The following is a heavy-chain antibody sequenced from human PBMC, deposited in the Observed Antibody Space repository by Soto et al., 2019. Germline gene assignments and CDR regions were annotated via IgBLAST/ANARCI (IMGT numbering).Heavy chain of an antibody. CDR3: VGDWERTTQTWGFGDS. J-gene: IGHJ4*02. D-gene: IGHD1-26*01. V-gene: IGHV1-69*08. CDR2: IIPIFGVT. CDR1: GGTFSSYT. Sequence: QVQLVQSGAEVKKPGSSVKVSCNASGGTFSSYTITWVRQAPGQGLEWLGMIIPIFGVTNYAQKFQDRVTRTEDRSTTTAYMELSRLRSEDTAGDYCVGDWERTTQTWGFGDSWGQGTLVTVSS.